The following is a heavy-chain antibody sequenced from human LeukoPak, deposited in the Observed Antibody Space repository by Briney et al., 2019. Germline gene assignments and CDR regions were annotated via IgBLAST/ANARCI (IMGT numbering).Heavy chain of an antibody. CDR1: GFNFRDHR. D-gene: IGHD6-19*01. V-gene: IGHV3-7*03. Sequence: GGSLRLSCAASGFNFRDHRMDWVRQAPGKGLEWVGHIKTDGSETYYLDSLRGRFSISRDNTNNALYLQMNSLRVEDTAVYYCVKNNGWFHLAQWGQGTLVTVSS. J-gene: IGHJ4*02. CDR3: VKNNGWFHLAQ. CDR2: IKTDGSET.